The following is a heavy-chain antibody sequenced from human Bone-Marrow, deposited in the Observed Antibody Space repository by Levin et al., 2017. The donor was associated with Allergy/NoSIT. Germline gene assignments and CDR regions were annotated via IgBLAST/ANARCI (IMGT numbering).Heavy chain of an antibody. J-gene: IGHJ4*02. CDR3: ARGGCSATSCLDY. V-gene: IGHV3-74*01. CDR1: GFTFSSYY. D-gene: IGHD2-15*01. Sequence: GGSLRLSCAASGFTFSSYYMHWVRQAPGKGLAWVSNIHTDTSVTNHADSVKGRFTISRDNAKNTLYLQMNSLRAEDTAVYYCARGGCSATSCLDYWGQGTLVTVSS. CDR2: IHTDTSVT.